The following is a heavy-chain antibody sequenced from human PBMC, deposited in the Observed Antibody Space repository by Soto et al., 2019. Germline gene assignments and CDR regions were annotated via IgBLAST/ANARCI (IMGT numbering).Heavy chain of an antibody. CDR3: ARGQTGGGWGYYFDY. CDR2: IIPIFGTA. CDR1: GGTFSSYA. Sequence: QVQLVQSGAEVKKPGSSVKVSCKASGGTFSSYAIDWVRQAPGQGLEWMGGIIPIFGTADYAQKFQGRVTITADESTSTAYMDLSSLRSEDTAAYYCARGQTGGGWGYYFDYWGQGTLVTVSS. D-gene: IGHD3-16*01. V-gene: IGHV1-69*12. J-gene: IGHJ4*02.